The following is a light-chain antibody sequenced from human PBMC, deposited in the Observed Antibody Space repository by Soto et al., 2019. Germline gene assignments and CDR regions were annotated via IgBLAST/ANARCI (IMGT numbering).Light chain of an antibody. J-gene: IGLJ1*01. Sequence: QSVLTQPPSVSGSPGQSVAISCTGTSSDIGAYNRVSWYQQPPGTAPKLMIYDVNNRPSGVPDRFSGSKSGNTASLTISGLQADDEADYYCSSFKSSNTYVFGTGTKVTVL. CDR3: SSFKSSNTYV. V-gene: IGLV2-18*02. CDR2: DVN. CDR1: SSDIGAYNR.